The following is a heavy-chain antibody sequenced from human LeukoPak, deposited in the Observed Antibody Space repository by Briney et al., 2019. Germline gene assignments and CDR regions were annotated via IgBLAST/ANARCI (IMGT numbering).Heavy chain of an antibody. J-gene: IGHJ6*03. CDR3: ARDASSWYPERYMDV. D-gene: IGHD6-13*01. V-gene: IGHV4-59*11. CDR2: IYYSGST. CDR1: GGSISSHY. Sequence: PSETLSLTCTVSGGSISSHYWSWIRQPPGKGLEWIGYIYYSGSTNYNPSLKSRVTISVDTSKNQFSLKLSSVTAAVTAVYYCARDASSWYPERYMDVWGKGTTVTVSS.